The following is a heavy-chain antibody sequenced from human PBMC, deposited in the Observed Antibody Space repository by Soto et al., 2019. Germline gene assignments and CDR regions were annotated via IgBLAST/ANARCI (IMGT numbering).Heavy chain of an antibody. D-gene: IGHD3-3*01. Sequence: QVQLRQWGAGFLKPSETLSLTCGIYGGSFSANYWSWIRQSPGKGLEWLGEINHAGSTDYNPSLTRRVTISAAPSKNQFSLNLTSVTAADTAVYYCATGGLFSVWGQGTPVTVSS. J-gene: IGHJ4*02. V-gene: IGHV4-34*01. CDR1: GGSFSANY. CDR2: INHAGST. CDR3: ATGGLFSV.